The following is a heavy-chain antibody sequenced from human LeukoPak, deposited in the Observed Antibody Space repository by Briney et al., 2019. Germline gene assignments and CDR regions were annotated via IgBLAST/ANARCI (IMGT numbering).Heavy chain of an antibody. V-gene: IGHV4-34*01. CDR2: INHSGST. D-gene: IGHD3-22*01. Sequence: SETLSLTCAVYGGSFSGYYWSWIRQPPGKGLEWIGEINHSGSTNYNPSLKSRVTISVDTSKNQFSLKLSSVTAADTAVYYCARGSEVVGYYDSSGYYFDYWGQGTLVTVSS. J-gene: IGHJ4*02. CDR1: GGSFSGYY. CDR3: ARGSEVVGYYDSSGYYFDY.